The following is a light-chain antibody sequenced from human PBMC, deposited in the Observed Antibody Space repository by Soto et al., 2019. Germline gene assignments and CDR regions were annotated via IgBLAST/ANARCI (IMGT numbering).Light chain of an antibody. V-gene: IGLV1-44*01. Sequence: QSVLTQPPSASGTPGQRVTISCSGSSSNIGSNTVNWYQQLPGTAPKLLIYTNDQRPSGVPDRFSGSRSGTSASLAISGLQFEDEADYHCSSWDHNLDAVVFGAGTKVTV. J-gene: IGLJ1*01. CDR1: SSNIGSNT. CDR3: SSWDHNLDAVV. CDR2: TND.